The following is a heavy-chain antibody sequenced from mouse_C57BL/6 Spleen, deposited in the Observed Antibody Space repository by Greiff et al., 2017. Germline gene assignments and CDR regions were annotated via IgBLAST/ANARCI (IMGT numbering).Heavy chain of an antibody. Sequence: EVQLKESGPGLVKPSQSLSLTCSVTGYSITSGYYWNWIRQFPGNKLEWMGYISYDGSNNYNPPLKNRIAITRDTSKNQFFLKLNSVTTEDTATYYCARDWGSPAYWGQGTLVTVSA. J-gene: IGHJ3*01. CDR1: GYSITSGYY. CDR2: ISYDGSN. D-gene: IGHD1-1*01. V-gene: IGHV3-6*01. CDR3: ARDWGSPAY.